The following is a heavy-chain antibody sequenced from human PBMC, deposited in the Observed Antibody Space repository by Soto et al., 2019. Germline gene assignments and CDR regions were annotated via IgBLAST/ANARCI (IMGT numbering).Heavy chain of an antibody. CDR2: INHSGST. J-gene: IGHJ4*02. V-gene: IGHV4-34*01. D-gene: IGHD4-4*01. CDR1: GGCFCGYY. CDR3: ARGGVTTLAHKRFDY. Sequence: FGTLFLTRAVFGGCFCGYYWGWVPQPPGKGLEWIGEINHSGSTNYNPSLKSRVTISVDTSKNQFSLKLSSVTAADTAVYYCARGGVTTLAHKRFDYWGQGTLVTVSS.